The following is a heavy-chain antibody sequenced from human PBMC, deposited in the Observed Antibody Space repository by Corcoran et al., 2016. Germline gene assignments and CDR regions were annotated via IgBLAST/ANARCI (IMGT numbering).Heavy chain of an antibody. J-gene: IGHJ5*02. CDR3: ARTYYYDSSGYQNWFDP. V-gene: IGHV1-3*01. D-gene: IGHD3-22*01. CDR2: INAGNGNT. CDR1: GYTFTSYA. Sequence: QVQLVQSGAEVKKPGASVKVSCKASGYTFTSYAMHWVHQAPGQRLEWMGWINAGNGNTKYSQKFQGRVTITRDTSASTAYMELSSLRSEDTAVYYCARTYYYDSSGYQNWFDPWGQGTLVTVSS.